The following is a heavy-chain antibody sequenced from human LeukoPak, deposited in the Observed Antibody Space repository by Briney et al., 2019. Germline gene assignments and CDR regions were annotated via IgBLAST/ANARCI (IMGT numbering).Heavy chain of an antibody. CDR3: ARGLQDGRPVDYFDN. CDR1: GFTFSSYS. Sequence: GGSLRLSCAASGFTFSSYSMNWVRQAPGKGLEWVSSISSSSSYIYYADSVKGRFTISRDNAKNSLYLQMNSLRAEDTAVYYCARGLQDGRPVDYFDNWGQGTLVTVSS. J-gene: IGHJ4*02. CDR2: ISSSSSYI. D-gene: IGHD5-24*01. V-gene: IGHV3-21*01.